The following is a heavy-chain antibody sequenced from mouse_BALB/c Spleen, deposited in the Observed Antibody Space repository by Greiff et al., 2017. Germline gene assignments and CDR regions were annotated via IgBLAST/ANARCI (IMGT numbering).Heavy chain of an antibody. CDR3: ARYTPITTVGAFDY. J-gene: IGHJ2*01. CDR2: ISYSGST. V-gene: IGHV3-8*02. CDR1: GDSITSGY. Sequence: EVKLQESGPSLVKPSQTLSLTCSVTGDSITSGYWNWIRKFPGNKLEYMGYISYSGSTYYNPSLKSRISITRDTSKNQYYLQLNSVTTEDTATYYCARYTPITTVGAFDYWGQGTTLTVSS. D-gene: IGHD1-1*01.